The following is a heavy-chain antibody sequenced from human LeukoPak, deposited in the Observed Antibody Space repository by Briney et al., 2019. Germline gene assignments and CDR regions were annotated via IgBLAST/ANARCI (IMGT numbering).Heavy chain of an antibody. Sequence: PGGSLRLSCAASGFTFNNYAMSWVRQAPGKGLEWVSGISVSSGSTYYAHSVKGRFTISRDNAKSTLYLQMNSLRVEDTAVYYCAKVLNYYGSGRILDAFDIWGQGTMVTVSS. CDR1: GFTFNNYA. V-gene: IGHV3-23*01. CDR2: ISVSSGST. D-gene: IGHD3-10*01. CDR3: AKVLNYYGSGRILDAFDI. J-gene: IGHJ3*02.